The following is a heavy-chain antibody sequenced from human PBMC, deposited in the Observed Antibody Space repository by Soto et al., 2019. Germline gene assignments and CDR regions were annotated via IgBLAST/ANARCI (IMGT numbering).Heavy chain of an antibody. CDR3: ARDPSRSSSLGWVDP. V-gene: IGHV3-53*01. D-gene: IGHD6-6*01. J-gene: IGHJ5*02. Sequence: PGGSLSLSCSASGFVFNTHSLNWIRPAKGKGLEWVSVIYSGESKLYADSVKGRFTISRDNFKNTLYLQMNSLRAEDTAVYDCARDPSRSSSLGWVDPWGQGALVTLSS. CDR1: GFVFNTHS. CDR2: IYSGESK.